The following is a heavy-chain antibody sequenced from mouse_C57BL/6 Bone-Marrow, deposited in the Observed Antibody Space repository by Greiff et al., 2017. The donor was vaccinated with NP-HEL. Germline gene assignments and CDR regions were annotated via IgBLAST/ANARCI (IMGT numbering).Heavy chain of an antibody. D-gene: IGHD2-3*01. CDR3: ARDGRWSYYFDY. CDR1: GFTFSSYA. Sequence: EVQLQQSGGGLVKPGGSLKLSCAASGFTFSSYAMSWVRQTPEQRLEWVSPISDGGSYTYYPDNVKGRFTISRDNAKNNLYLQMSHLKSEDTARYYCARDGRWSYYFDYWGQGTTLTVSS. CDR2: ISDGGSYT. J-gene: IGHJ2*01. V-gene: IGHV5-4*01.